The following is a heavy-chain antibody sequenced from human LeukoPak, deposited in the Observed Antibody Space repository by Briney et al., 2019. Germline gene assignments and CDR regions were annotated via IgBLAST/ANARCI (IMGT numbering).Heavy chain of an antibody. V-gene: IGHV3-21*01. Sequence: GGSLRLSCAVSGFSFSSYGINWVRQAPGKGLEWVSFISSGSNYIYYADSVKGRFTISRVNAMNSLYLQMNSLRAEDTAVYYCARAGDNTTMVTQWGQGTLVTVSS. CDR1: GFSFSSYG. CDR2: ISSGSNYI. J-gene: IGHJ4*02. D-gene: IGHD5-18*01. CDR3: ARAGDNTTMVTQ.